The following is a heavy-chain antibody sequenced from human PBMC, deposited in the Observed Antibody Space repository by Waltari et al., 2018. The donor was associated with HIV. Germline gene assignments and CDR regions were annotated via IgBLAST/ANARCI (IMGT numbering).Heavy chain of an antibody. Sequence: QVQLVQSGAEVKKPGASVKVSCKASGYTFTRYGISWVRQAPGQGLEWMGWISADNGNRNYAQKFQGRVTMTTDTSTITAYMELRSLRSDDTAVYYCARYPEAFDWLLGPYYFDSWGQGTLVTVSS. J-gene: IGHJ4*02. CDR1: GYTFTRYG. D-gene: IGHD3-9*01. CDR3: ARYPEAFDWLLGPYYFDS. V-gene: IGHV1-18*01. CDR2: ISADNGNR.